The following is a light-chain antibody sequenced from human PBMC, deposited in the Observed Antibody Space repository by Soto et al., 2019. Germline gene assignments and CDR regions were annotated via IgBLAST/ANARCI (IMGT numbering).Light chain of an antibody. V-gene: IGKV3-15*01. CDR1: QSVGGD. Sequence: EIVLTKSPGTLSLSPGERATLSCRASQSVGGDLAWYQQKPGQAPRLLIFDASTRATGIPARFSGSGSGTEFTLTITSLQSEDFAVYYCQQYNAWPRTFGQGTKVDIK. CDR2: DAS. CDR3: QQYNAWPRT. J-gene: IGKJ1*01.